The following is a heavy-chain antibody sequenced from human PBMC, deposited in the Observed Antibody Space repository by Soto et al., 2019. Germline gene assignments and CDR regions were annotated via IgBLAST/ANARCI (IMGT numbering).Heavy chain of an antibody. CDR3: ARDPEAAAGLDY. J-gene: IGHJ4*02. D-gene: IGHD6-13*01. Sequence: SETLSLTCTVSGGSISSYYWRWIRQPPGKGPEWIGYIYYSGSTNYNPSLKSRVTISVDTSKNQFSLKLSSVTAADTAVYYCARDPEAAAGLDYWGQGTLVTVSS. V-gene: IGHV4-59*01. CDR1: GGSISSYY. CDR2: IYYSGST.